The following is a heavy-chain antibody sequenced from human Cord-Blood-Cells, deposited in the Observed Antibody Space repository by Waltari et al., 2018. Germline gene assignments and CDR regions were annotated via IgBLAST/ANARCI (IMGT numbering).Heavy chain of an antibody. CDR3: ARVSRDIVVVPAANYFDY. CDR1: GGSITSGGYY. Sequence: QVQLQESGPGLVKPSQTLSLTRTVPGGSITSGGYYWSWTRQHPGKGLELIGYIYYSGSTYYNPSLKSRVTISVDTSKNQFSLKLSSVTAADTAVYYCARVSRDIVVVPAANYFDYWGQGTLVTVSS. V-gene: IGHV4-31*03. CDR2: IYYSGST. D-gene: IGHD2-2*01. J-gene: IGHJ4*02.